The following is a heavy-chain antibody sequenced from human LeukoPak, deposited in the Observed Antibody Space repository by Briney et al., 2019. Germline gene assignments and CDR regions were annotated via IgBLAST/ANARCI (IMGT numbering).Heavy chain of an antibody. J-gene: IGHJ4*02. Sequence: GRSLRLSCAASGFTFNSYGMHWVSQAPGKGLEWVAVISYDGSDEYFADSVKGRFTTSRDNSKNTLFLQMNSLRAEDTAMYYCAKNRNTYAYIPIRYYFDYWGQGTLVTVSS. CDR1: GFTFNSYG. D-gene: IGHD3-16*01. V-gene: IGHV3-30*18. CDR3: AKNRNTYAYIPIRYYFDY. CDR2: ISYDGSDE.